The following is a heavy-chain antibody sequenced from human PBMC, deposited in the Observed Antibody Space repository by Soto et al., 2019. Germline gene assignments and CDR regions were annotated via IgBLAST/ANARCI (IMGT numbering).Heavy chain of an antibody. J-gene: IGHJ4*02. Sequence: QVQLQESGPGLVKPSQTLSLTCTVSGGSISSGGYYWSWIRQHPGKGLEWIGYIYYSGSTYYNPSLKSRVTISMDTSKSQFSLKLTSVTAADTAVYDCYGGYGGNRGYWGQGTLVTVSS. CDR3: YGGYGGNRGY. V-gene: IGHV4-31*03. CDR2: IYYSGST. CDR1: GGSISSGGYY. D-gene: IGHD2-15*01.